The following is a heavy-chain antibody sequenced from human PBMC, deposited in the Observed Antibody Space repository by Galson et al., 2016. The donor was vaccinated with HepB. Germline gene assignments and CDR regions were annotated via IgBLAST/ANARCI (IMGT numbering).Heavy chain of an antibody. D-gene: IGHD3-16*01. J-gene: IGHJ4*02. V-gene: IGHV3-74*01. CDR2: IDTDGSST. CDR3: ARALIDLRGEDY. Sequence: LRLSCAASGFTFSSYWMHWVRQVPGKGLVWVSRIDTDGSSTTYADSVKGRFTISRDNAKNTVYLEMNSLRAEDTAVYFCARALIDLRGEDYWGQGTLVTVSS. CDR1: GFTFSSYW.